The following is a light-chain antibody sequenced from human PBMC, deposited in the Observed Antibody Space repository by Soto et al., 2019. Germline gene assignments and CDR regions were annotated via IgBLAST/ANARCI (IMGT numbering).Light chain of an antibody. V-gene: IGKV1-9*01. Sequence: IQLTQYPSSLSASVGDRVTITCRASQGISSYLAWYQQKPGKAPELLIYAASTLQSGVPSRFSGSGSGTDFTLTISSLQPEDFATYYCQQLNSYPYTFGQGTKLEIK. J-gene: IGKJ2*01. CDR1: QGISSY. CDR2: AAS. CDR3: QQLNSYPYT.